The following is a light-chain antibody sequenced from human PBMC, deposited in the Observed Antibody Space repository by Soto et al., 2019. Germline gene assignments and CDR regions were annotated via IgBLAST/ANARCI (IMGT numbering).Light chain of an antibody. CDR1: QEINKY. V-gene: IGKV1-33*01. CDR2: EVS. CDR3: QQWDNVPLT. Sequence: DIQMTQSPSSLSASVGDSVTITCQASQEINKYLNWYQQKPGEAPKLLMDEVSNLETGGPSRFSGSRSGTDFTFTISSLQPEDFATYFCQQWDNVPLTFGGGTQVEIK. J-gene: IGKJ4*01.